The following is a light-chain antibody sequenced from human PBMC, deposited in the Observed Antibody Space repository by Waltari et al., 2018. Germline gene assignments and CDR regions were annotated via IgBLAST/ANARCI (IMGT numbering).Light chain of an antibody. CDR1: SSNIGSNL. V-gene: IGLV1-47*01. CDR3: ATWDDSLSGWM. J-gene: IGLJ3*02. CDR2: RNN. Sequence: QSVLTQPPSASATPGQRVSIPCSGSSSNIGSNLVYWYQHLPGKAPKLLIYRNNQRPSGVPDRFSGSKSGTSASLAISGLRSEDEADYYCATWDDSLSGWMFGGGTKLTVL.